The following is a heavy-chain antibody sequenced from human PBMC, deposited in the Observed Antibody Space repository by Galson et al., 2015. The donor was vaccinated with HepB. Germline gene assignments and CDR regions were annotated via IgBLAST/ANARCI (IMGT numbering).Heavy chain of an antibody. J-gene: IGHJ4*02. D-gene: IGHD2-15*01. CDR1: GFTFSRYA. CDR2: ISGSGGST. Sequence: SLRLSCAASGFTFSRYAMSWVRQAPGKGLEWVSAISGSGGSTYYADSVKGRFTISRDNSKNTLYLQMNSLRAEDTTVYYCAKGLYCSGGSCYWRLGYFDYWGQGTPVTVSS. CDR3: AKGLYCSGGSCYWRLGYFDY. V-gene: IGHV3-23*01.